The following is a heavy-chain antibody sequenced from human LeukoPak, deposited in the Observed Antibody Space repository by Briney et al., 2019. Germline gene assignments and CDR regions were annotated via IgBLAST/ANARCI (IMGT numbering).Heavy chain of an antibody. J-gene: IGHJ4*02. V-gene: IGHV4-4*07. CDR2: IYTSGST. D-gene: IGHD6-13*01. Sequence: SETLSLTCTVSGGSISSYYWSWIRQPAGKGLEWIGRIYTSGSTNYNPSLKSRVSISVDTSKNQFSLKLSSVTAADTAVYYCARASWEPGIAGIMHYFDYWGQGTLVTGSS. CDR3: ARASWEPGIAGIMHYFDY. CDR1: GGSISSYY.